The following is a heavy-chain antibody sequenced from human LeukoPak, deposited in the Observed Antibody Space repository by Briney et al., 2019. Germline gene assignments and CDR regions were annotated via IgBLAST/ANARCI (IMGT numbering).Heavy chain of an antibody. J-gene: IGHJ5*01. Sequence: GESLKISCKGSGFNLTAYWIAWVRQMPGKGLEWMGISHPINSDTKYSPSFQGQVTISADKSSSTAYLQWNSLKASDTAMYYCARHQYYYDSSGNYGWFDSWGQGTLVTVSS. CDR1: GFNLTAYW. CDR3: ARHQYYYDSSGNYGWFDS. V-gene: IGHV5-51*01. CDR2: SHPINSDT. D-gene: IGHD3-22*01.